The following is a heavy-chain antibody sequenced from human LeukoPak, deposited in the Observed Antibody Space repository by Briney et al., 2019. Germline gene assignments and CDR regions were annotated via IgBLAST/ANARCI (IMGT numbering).Heavy chain of an antibody. J-gene: IGHJ4*02. D-gene: IGHD4-17*01. Sequence: SQTLSLTCSVSGGSISSGGYYWSWIRQHPGKGLEWIGYIYYSGSTYYNPSLKSRVTISVDTSKNQFSLKLSSVTAADTAVYYCARDSPNGDYGSDYWGQGTLVTVSS. V-gene: IGHV4-31*03. CDR1: GGSISSGGYY. CDR2: IYYSGST. CDR3: ARDSPNGDYGSDY.